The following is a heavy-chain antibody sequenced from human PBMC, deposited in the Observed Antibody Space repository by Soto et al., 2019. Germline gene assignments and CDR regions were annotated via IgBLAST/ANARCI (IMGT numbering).Heavy chain of an antibody. Sequence: SGPTLVNPTQTLTLTCTFSGFSLSTSGMCVSWIRQPPGKALEWLARIDWDDDKYYSTSLKTRLTISKDTSKNQVVLTMTNMDPVDTATYYCARSPTVTTQSNFDYWGQGTLVTVSS. D-gene: IGHD4-4*01. CDR1: GFSLSTSGMC. CDR2: IDWDDDK. J-gene: IGHJ4*02. CDR3: ARSPTVTTQSNFDY. V-gene: IGHV2-70*11.